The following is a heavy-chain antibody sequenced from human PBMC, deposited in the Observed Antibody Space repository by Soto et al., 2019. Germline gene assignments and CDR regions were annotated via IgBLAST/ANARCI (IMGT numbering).Heavy chain of an antibody. CDR3: ARISISGYGMDV. CDR2: ISAYNGNT. J-gene: IGHJ6*02. CDR1: GYTFTSYG. Sequence: EASVKVSCKASGYTFTSYGISWVRQAPGQGLEWMGWISAYNGNTNYAQKVKGRVTMTTDTSTSTAYMELRSLRSDNTAVYYCARISISGYGMDVWGQGTTVTVSS. D-gene: IGHD2-15*01. V-gene: IGHV1-18*04.